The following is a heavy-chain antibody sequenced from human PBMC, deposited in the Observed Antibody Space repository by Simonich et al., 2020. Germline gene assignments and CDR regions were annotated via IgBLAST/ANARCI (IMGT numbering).Heavy chain of an antibody. D-gene: IGHD3-9*01. V-gene: IGHV4-34*01. J-gene: IGHJ5*02. CDR2: INHRGST. CDR3: ARCGLVNYDILTGYHNWFDP. Sequence: QVQLQQLGAGLLKPSETLSLTCAVYGGSFSGYYLSGIPQPQGMGLVGIGEINHRGSTNYNPPLKSRVTISVDTSKYQFSLKLSSVTAADTAVYYCARCGLVNYDILTGYHNWFDPWGQGTLVTVSS. CDR1: GGSFSGYY.